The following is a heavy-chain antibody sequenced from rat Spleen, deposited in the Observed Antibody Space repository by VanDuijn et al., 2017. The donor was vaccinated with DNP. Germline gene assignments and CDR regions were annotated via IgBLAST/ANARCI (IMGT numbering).Heavy chain of an antibody. V-gene: IGHV5-25*01. D-gene: IGHD1-12*02. CDR1: GFTFSDYY. J-gene: IGHJ2*01. Sequence: EVQLVESGGGLVQPGRSLKLSCAASGFTFSDYYMAWVRQAPRTGLEWVASIKTGGGSTYYPDSVKGRFTISRDDAKSTLYLQMDSLRSEDTATYFCARHYYDGSYYFDYWGQGVMVTVSS. CDR2: IKTGGGST. CDR3: ARHYYDGSYYFDY.